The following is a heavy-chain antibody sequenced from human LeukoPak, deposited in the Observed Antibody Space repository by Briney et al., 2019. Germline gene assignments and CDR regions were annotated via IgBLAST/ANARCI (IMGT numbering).Heavy chain of an antibody. CDR2: IKQDGSEK. CDR3: ARGPGEQQLVRGYYYGMDV. V-gene: IGHV3-7*01. J-gene: IGHJ6*04. CDR1: GFTFSSYW. Sequence: GGSLRLSCAASGFTFSSYWMSWVRQAPGKGLEWVANIKQDGSEKYYVDSVKGRFTISRDNAKNSLYLQMNSLRAEDTAVYYCARGPGEQQLVRGYYYGMDVWGXGTTVTVSS. D-gene: IGHD6-13*01.